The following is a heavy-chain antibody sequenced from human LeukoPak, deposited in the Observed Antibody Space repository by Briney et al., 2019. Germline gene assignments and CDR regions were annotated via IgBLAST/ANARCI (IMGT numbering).Heavy chain of an antibody. CDR2: INPNSGGT. V-gene: IGHV1-2*02. CDR1: GYTFTGYY. CDR3: ARGRQNYYDSSGYLRDY. Sequence: GASVKDSCRASGYTFTGYYMHWVRQAPGQGLEWMGWINPNSGGTNYAQKFQGRVTMTRDTTISTAYMELSRLRSDDTAVYYCARGRQNYYDSSGYLRDYWGQGTLVTVSS. D-gene: IGHD3-22*01. J-gene: IGHJ4*02.